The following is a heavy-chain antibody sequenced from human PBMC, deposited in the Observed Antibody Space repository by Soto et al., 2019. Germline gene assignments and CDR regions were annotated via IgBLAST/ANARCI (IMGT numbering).Heavy chain of an antibody. CDR1: GFTFSSHA. V-gene: IGHV3-23*01. CDR3: AGVDTAMVLIFDY. CDR2: ISGSGGGT. D-gene: IGHD5-18*01. Sequence: PGGSLRLSCAASGFTFSSHAMSWVRQSPGKGLEWVSAISGSGGGTYYADSVKGRFTISRDNSKNTLYLQMNSLRAEDTAVYYCAGVDTAMVLIFDYWGQGTLDTVSS. J-gene: IGHJ4*02.